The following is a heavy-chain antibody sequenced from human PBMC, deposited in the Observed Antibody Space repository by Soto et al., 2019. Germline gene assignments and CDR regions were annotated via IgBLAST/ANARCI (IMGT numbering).Heavy chain of an antibody. D-gene: IGHD1-26*01. CDR2: ISYDGSNK. CDR1: GFTFSSYG. J-gene: IGHJ6*02. CDR3: AKDRRGGSYLRDYYYYYGMDV. Sequence: GGSLRLSCAASGFTFSSYGMHWVRQAPGKGLEWVAVISYDGSNKYYADSVKGRFTISRDNSKNTLYLQMNSLRAEDTAVYYCAKDRRGGSYLRDYYYYYGMDVWGQGTTVTVSS. V-gene: IGHV3-30*18.